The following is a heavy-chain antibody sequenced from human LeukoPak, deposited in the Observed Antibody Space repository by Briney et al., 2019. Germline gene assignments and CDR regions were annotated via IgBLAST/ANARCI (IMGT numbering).Heavy chain of an antibody. D-gene: IGHD3-22*01. CDR1: GVTFRRYK. V-gene: IGHV3-48*01. Sequence: GGSLRLSCAASGVTFRRYKMNWVRQAPGKGRGGGSYITGGSTAIYYTDSVKGRFTISRDNAQSSLYLQMNSLRAEDTAVYYCARDPSPYYYDSSGYYFDYWGQGTLVTVSS. J-gene: IGHJ4*02. CDR2: ITGGSTAI. CDR3: ARDPSPYYYDSSGYYFDY.